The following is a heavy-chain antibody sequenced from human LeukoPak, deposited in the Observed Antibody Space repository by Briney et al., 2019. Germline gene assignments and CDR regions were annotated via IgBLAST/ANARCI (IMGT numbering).Heavy chain of an antibody. Sequence: SVKVSCKASGGTFSSYAISWVRQAPGQGLEWMGRIIPILGIANYAQKFQGRVTITADKSTSTAYMELSSLRSEDTAVYYCASADYDFSYFDYWGQGTPVTVSS. CDR1: GGTFSSYA. CDR3: ASADYDFSYFDY. CDR2: IIPILGIA. V-gene: IGHV1-69*04. J-gene: IGHJ4*02. D-gene: IGHD3-3*01.